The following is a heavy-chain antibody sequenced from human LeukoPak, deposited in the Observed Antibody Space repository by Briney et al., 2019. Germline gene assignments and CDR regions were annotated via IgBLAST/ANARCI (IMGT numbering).Heavy chain of an antibody. CDR1: GFTFSDYY. J-gene: IGHJ4*02. CDR3: ARDLQDVGSVVANSPASGHPDY. V-gene: IGHV3-11*01. CDR2: ISSSGSTI. D-gene: IGHD5-12*01. Sequence: GGSLRLSCAASGFTFSDYYMSWIRQAPGKGLEWVSYISSSGSTIYYADSVKGRFTISRDNAKNSLYLQMNSLRAEDTAVYYCARDLQDVGSVVANSPASGHPDYWGQGTLVTVSS.